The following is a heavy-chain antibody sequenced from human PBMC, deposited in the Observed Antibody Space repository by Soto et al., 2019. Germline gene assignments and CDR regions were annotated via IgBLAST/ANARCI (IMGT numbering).Heavy chain of an antibody. CDR3: ARDRITMNWSYYYYYGMDV. D-gene: IGHD3-22*01. CDR1: GGSISSGGYS. J-gene: IGHJ6*02. Sequence: QLQLQESGSGLVKPSQTLSLTCAVSGGSISSGGYSWSWIRQPPGKGLEWIGYIYHSGSTYYSPSLKSRVTISVDRSKNQFSLKLSSVTAADTAVYYCARDRITMNWSYYYYYGMDVWGQGTTVTVSS. V-gene: IGHV4-30-2*01. CDR2: IYHSGST.